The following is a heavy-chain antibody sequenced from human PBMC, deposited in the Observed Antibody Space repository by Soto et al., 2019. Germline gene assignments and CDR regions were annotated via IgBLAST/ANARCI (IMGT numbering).Heavy chain of an antibody. CDR1: GFTFDDYA. V-gene: IGHV3-9*01. D-gene: IGHD2-2*01. CDR2: ISWNSGSI. J-gene: IGHJ4*02. CDR3: ATDLDPYQLLAFDY. Sequence: EVQLVESGGGLVQPGRSLRLSCAASGFTFDDYAMHWVRQAPGKGLEWVSGISWNSGSIGYADSVKGRFTISRDNAKNSLYLQMNSLRAEDTALYDCATDLDPYQLLAFDYWGQGTLVTVSS.